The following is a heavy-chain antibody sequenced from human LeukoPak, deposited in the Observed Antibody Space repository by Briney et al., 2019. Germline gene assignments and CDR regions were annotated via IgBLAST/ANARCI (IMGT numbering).Heavy chain of an antibody. J-gene: IGHJ4*02. CDR1: GGSISSGDYY. V-gene: IGHV4-30-4*08. D-gene: IGHD3-16*02. Sequence: PSETLSLTCTVSGGSISSGDYYWSWIRQPPGKGLEWIGYIYYSGSTNYNPSLKSRVTISVDTSKNQFSLKLSSVTAADTAVYYCASGGAPYYDYVWGSYRYSPFDYWGQGTLVTVSS. CDR3: ASGGAPYYDYVWGSYRYSPFDY. CDR2: IYYSGST.